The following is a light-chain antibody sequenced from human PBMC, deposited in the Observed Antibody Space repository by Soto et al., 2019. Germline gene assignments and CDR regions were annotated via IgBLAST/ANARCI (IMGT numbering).Light chain of an antibody. CDR2: AAS. J-gene: IGKJ1*01. V-gene: IGKV1-39*01. CDR3: QQSNSAPPWT. Sequence: DIQMTQSPSSLSASVGDRVTISCRASQSISTYLNWSQQKPGKAPRLMIYAASSVQTGVPPRFSGSGSGTDFTLTISSLRPEDIATYFCQQSNSAPPWTFGQGTKVEIK. CDR1: QSISTY.